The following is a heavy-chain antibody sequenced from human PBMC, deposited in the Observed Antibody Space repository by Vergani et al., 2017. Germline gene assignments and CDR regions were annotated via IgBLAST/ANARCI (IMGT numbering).Heavy chain of an antibody. J-gene: IGHJ4*02. V-gene: IGHV4-34*01. CDR2: VNHGGST. CDR3: ASIGRAPTRRNPPTDY. D-gene: IGHD3-16*02. CDR1: GGSFSVYY. Sequence: QVQLQEWGAGLLKTSETLSLTCGVSGGSFSVYYWSWIRQAPGMGLEWIGEVNHGGSTNYNPSLKSRVSISVDTSKNQFSLQLTSVTAAASALYFCASIGRAPTRRNPPTDYGGQGILVTVSS.